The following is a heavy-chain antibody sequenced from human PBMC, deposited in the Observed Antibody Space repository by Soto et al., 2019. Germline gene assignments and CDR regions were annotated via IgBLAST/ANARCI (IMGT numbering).Heavy chain of an antibody. D-gene: IGHD3-3*01. CDR2: IYYSGST. CDR3: ARGLEGVVISGGFDP. V-gene: IGHV4-59*01. J-gene: IGHJ5*02. Sequence: QVQLQESGPGLVKPSETLSLTCTVSGGSISSYYWSWIRQPPGKGLEWIGYIYYSGSTNYNPSLKSRVTISVDTSKNQFSLKLSSVTAADTAVYYCARGLEGVVISGGFDPWGQGTLVTVSS. CDR1: GGSISSYY.